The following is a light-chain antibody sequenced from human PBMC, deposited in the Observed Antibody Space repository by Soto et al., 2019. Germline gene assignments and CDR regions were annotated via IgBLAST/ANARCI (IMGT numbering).Light chain of an antibody. CDR1: SSNIGSNY. CDR2: RNN. V-gene: IGLV1-47*01. CDR3: AAGDACGPV. J-gene: IGLJ3*02. Sequence: QSVLTQQPSASVTPGQRVTISCSGSSSNIGSNYVYWYQQVPGTAPKLVIYRNNQRPSGVPDRFSGSTSGAAASLAISGLRSEDEADYYCAAGDACGPVFGGGTKLTVL.